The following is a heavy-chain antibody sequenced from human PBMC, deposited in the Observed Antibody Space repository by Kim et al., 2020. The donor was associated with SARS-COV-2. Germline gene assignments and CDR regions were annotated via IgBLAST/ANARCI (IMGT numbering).Heavy chain of an antibody. CDR1: GFTFSSYS. Sequence: GGSLRLSCAASGFTFSSYSMNWVRQAPGKGLEWVSSISSSSSYIYYADSVKGRFTISRDNAKNSLYLQMNSLRAEDTAVYYCARDLQAVAGTFWFDPWGQGTLVTVSS. CDR2: ISSSSSYI. V-gene: IGHV3-21*01. J-gene: IGHJ5*02. D-gene: IGHD6-19*01. CDR3: ARDLQAVAGTFWFDP.